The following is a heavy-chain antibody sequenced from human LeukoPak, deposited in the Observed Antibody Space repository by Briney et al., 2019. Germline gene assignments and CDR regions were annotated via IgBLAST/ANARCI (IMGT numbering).Heavy chain of an antibody. V-gene: IGHV4-31*03. Sequence: PSQTLSLTCSVSGGSISSASYYWSWIRQHPGKGLEWIGYIYYSGSTDYNPSLKGRIMISPDTSKNQFSLKLSSVTAADTAVYYCARGVAARSYYYYGMDVWGQGTTVTVSS. J-gene: IGHJ6*02. CDR1: GGSISSASYY. CDR3: ARGVAARSYYYYGMDV. D-gene: IGHD6-6*01. CDR2: IYYSGST.